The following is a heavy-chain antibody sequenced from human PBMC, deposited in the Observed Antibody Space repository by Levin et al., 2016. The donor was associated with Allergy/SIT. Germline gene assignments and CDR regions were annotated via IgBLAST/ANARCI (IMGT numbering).Heavy chain of an antibody. D-gene: IGHD2-2*02. V-gene: IGHV5-51*01. Sequence: GGSLRLSCRPSGYTFTTYWIGWVRQRPGKGLEWMGIIFPGDSQTRYNPSFQGQVTISADKSISTAYLHWSSLEASDTATYYCVRHGGRYCYTGSCYMFNPWGQGTLVTVSS. CDR1: GYTFTTYW. J-gene: IGHJ5*02. CDR2: IFPGDSQT. CDR3: VRHGGRYCYTGSCYMFNP.